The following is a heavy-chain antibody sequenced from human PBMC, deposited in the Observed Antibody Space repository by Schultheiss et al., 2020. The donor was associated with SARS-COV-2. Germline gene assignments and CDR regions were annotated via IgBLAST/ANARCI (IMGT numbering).Heavy chain of an antibody. CDR1: GFTFSSYW. V-gene: IGHV3-74*01. Sequence: GGSLRLSCAASGFTFSSYWMHWVRQAPGKGLVWVSRINSDGSSTSYADSVKGRFTISRDNAKNTLFLQMNNLRAEDTAVYYCARGTISGWIYCDYWGQGTLITVSS. CDR2: INSDGSST. CDR3: ARGTISGWIYCDY. D-gene: IGHD6-19*01. J-gene: IGHJ4*02.